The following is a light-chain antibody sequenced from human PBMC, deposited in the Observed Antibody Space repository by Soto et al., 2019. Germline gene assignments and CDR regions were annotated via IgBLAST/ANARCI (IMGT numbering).Light chain of an antibody. CDR1: SSDVGGYNY. CDR3: SSYAGSNKLV. J-gene: IGLJ2*01. Sequence: QSALTPAPSASGSPGQSVTISCTGTSSDVGGYNYVSWYQQHPGKAPKLMIYEVSKRPSGVPDRFSGSKSGNTASLTVSGLQAEDEADFYCSSYAGSNKLVFGGGTKLT. V-gene: IGLV2-8*01. CDR2: EVS.